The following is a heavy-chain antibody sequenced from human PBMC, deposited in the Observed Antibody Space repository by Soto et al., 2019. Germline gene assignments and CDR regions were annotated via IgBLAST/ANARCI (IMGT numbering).Heavy chain of an antibody. D-gene: IGHD6-6*01. CDR3: ARGRYSSSSLDY. CDR2: IIPIFGTA. V-gene: IGHV1-69*13. J-gene: IGHJ4*02. CDR1: GYTFTSYY. Sequence: SVKVSCKASGYTFTSYYMHWVRQAPGQGLEWMGGIIPIFGTANYAQKFQGRVTITADESTSTAYMELSSLRSEDTAVYYCARGRYSSSSLDYWGQGTLVTVSS.